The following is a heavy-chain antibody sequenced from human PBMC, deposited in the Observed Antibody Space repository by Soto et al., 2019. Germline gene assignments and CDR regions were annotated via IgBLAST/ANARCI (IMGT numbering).Heavy chain of an antibody. Sequence: GGSLRLSCAASGFTFSSYAMHWVRQAPGKGLEWVAVISYDGSNKYYADSVKGRFTISRDNSKNTLYLQMNSLRAEDTAVYYCARTVVAATTYYYYGMDVWGQGTTVTVSS. J-gene: IGHJ6*02. CDR2: ISYDGSNK. CDR1: GFTFSSYA. V-gene: IGHV3-30-3*01. D-gene: IGHD2-15*01. CDR3: ARTVVAATTYYYYGMDV.